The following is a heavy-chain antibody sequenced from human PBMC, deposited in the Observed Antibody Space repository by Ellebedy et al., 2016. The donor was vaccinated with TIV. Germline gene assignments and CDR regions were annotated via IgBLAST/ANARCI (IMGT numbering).Heavy chain of an antibody. CDR3: ARLPYNRITIFGVRFDP. J-gene: IGHJ5*02. V-gene: IGHV5-51*01. CDR1: GSSFTSYW. CDR2: IYPGDSDT. D-gene: IGHD3-3*01. Sequence: GESLKISCKGSGSSFTSYWIGWVRQMPGKGLEWMGIIYPGDSDTRYSPSFQGQVTISADKSISTAYLQWSSLKASDTAMYYCARLPYNRITIFGVRFDPWGQGTLVTVSS.